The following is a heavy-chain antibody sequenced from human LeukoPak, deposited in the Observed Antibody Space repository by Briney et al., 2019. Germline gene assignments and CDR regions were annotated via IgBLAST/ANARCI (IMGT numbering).Heavy chain of an antibody. D-gene: IGHD6-19*01. Sequence: SGGSLRLSCAASGFTFSSYAMHWVRQAPGKGLEWVAVISYDGSDKNYADSVKGRFTISRDNSKNTLYLHMNSLRADDTAVYYCARAVYRSGGYYFDYWGQGTLVIVSS. CDR2: ISYDGSDK. CDR1: GFTFSSYA. V-gene: IGHV3-30*04. J-gene: IGHJ4*02. CDR3: ARAVYRSGGYYFDY.